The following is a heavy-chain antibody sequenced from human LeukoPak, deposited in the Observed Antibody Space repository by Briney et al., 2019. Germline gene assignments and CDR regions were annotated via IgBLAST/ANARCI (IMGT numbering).Heavy chain of an antibody. Sequence: SETLSLTCTVSGGSISSYYWSWIRQPPGKGLEWIGYIYYIGSTNYNPSLRSRVTTSLDTSENQFSLRLNSVTAADTAVYYCARGEYYYYYYMDVWGKGTTVTVSS. CDR2: IYYIGST. CDR3: ARGEYYYYYYMDV. D-gene: IGHD1-26*01. J-gene: IGHJ6*03. CDR1: GGSISSYY. V-gene: IGHV4-59*01.